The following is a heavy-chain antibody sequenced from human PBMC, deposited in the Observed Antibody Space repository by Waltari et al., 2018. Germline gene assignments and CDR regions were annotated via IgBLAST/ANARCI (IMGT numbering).Heavy chain of an antibody. CDR2: INTDGSIT. CDR3: TRGVAEGFDP. J-gene: IGHJ5*02. CDR1: GLPFSSSG. D-gene: IGHD2-15*01. Sequence: EVQLVESGGDLVQPGGSVRLSCAASGLPFSSSGMHWVRQAPGPGLVWVSRINTDGSITIYADSVRGRFTISRDNAKNTLYLQMNSLRVDDSAVYYCTRGVAEGFDPWGQGTLVTVSS. V-gene: IGHV3-74*01.